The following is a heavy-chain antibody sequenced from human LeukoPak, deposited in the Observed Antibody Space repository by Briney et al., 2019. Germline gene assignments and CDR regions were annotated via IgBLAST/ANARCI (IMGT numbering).Heavy chain of an antibody. CDR1: GHSISSGYY. CDR2: IHYSARI. D-gene: IGHD1-26*01. V-gene: IGHV4-38-2*02. J-gene: IGHJ5*02. CDR3: TREVRSAWASFDP. Sequence: SETLSLTCTVSGHSISSGYYWGWIRQPPGKGLEWIGSIHYSARIYYNPSLKSRLTISPDTSKNQFSLKLTSVTAADTAVYYCTREVRSAWASFDPWGQGTLVIVSS.